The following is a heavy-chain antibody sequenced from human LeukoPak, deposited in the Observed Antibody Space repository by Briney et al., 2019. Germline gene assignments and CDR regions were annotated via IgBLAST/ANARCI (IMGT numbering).Heavy chain of an antibody. Sequence: SETLSLTCALSDASIRGTFYWAWFRQPPGKALEWIGTVFHLQTVRTFSNPSLGSRISMSLDTSLNEFYLSLTSVTAADTALYFCGRVLNTPKLLDSWGRGTLVTVSS. CDR1: DASIRGTFY. D-gene: IGHD2-15*01. J-gene: IGHJ4*02. CDR2: VFHLQTVRT. V-gene: IGHV4-38-2*01. CDR3: GRVLNTPKLLDS.